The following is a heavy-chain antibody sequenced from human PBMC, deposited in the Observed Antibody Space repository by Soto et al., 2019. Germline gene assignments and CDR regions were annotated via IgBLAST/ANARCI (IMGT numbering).Heavy chain of an antibody. J-gene: IGHJ5*02. Sequence: GASVKVSCKASGYTFTSYYMHWVRQAPGQGLEWMGIINPSGGSTSYAQKFQGRVTMTRDTSTSTVYMELSSLRSEDTAVSYCARGPSSITIFGVVVSQSRNNWLDPWGQVTMVTVYS. CDR3: ARGPSSITIFGVVVSQSRNNWLDP. CDR1: GYTFTSYY. CDR2: INPSGGST. D-gene: IGHD3-3*01. V-gene: IGHV1-46*01.